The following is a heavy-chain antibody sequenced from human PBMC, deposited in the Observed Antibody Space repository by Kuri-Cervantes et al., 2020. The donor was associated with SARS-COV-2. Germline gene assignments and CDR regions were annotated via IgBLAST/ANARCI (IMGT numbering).Heavy chain of an antibody. CDR2: INPSGGST. CDR3: ARDALHYDFWSGPYFDY. Sequence: ASVKVSCKASGYTFTSYYMHWVRQAPGQGLEWMGIINPSGGSTSHAQKFQGRVTMTRDTSTSTVYMELSSLRSEDTAVYYCARDALHYDFWSGPYFDYWGQGTLVTVSS. J-gene: IGHJ4*02. CDR1: GYTFTSYY. V-gene: IGHV1-46*01. D-gene: IGHD3-3*01.